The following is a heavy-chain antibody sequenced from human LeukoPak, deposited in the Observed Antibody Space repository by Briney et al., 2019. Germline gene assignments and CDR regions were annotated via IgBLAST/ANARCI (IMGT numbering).Heavy chain of an antibody. D-gene: IGHD3-16*01. V-gene: IGHV4-34*01. Sequence: SSETLPLTCAVYGVSFSGYYWSWIRQPPGKGLEWIGEINHSGSTNYNPSLKSRVTISVDTSKNQFSLKLSSVTAADTAVYYCASLRGSRDYWGQGTLVTVSS. CDR1: GVSFSGYY. J-gene: IGHJ4*02. CDR2: INHSGST. CDR3: ASLRGSRDY.